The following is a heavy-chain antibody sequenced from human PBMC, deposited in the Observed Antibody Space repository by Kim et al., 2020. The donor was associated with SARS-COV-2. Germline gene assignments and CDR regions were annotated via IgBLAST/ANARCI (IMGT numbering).Heavy chain of an antibody. CDR1: GYTFTNYA. D-gene: IGHD3-16*01. CDR2: INAGNGNT. CDR3: ARWGGYYGMDV. V-gene: IGHV1-3*01. Sequence: ASVKVSCKASGYTFTNYAIHWVRQAPGQRLEWMGWINAGNGNTKYSQKFQGRVTITRDTSASTAYMELSSLRSEDTAVYYCARWGGYYGMDVWGQGTTVTVSS. J-gene: IGHJ6*02.